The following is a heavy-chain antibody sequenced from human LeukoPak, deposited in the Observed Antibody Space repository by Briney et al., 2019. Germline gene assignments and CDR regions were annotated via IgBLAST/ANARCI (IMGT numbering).Heavy chain of an antibody. CDR1: GFTFSSYW. V-gene: IGHV3-7*01. CDR3: AREYYYDSSGYYYLFLFVPYFDY. D-gene: IGHD3-22*01. Sequence: GGSLRLSCAASGFTFSSYWMSWVRQAPGKGLEWVANIKQDGSEKYYVDSVKGRFTISRDNAKNSLYLQMNSLRAEDTAVYYCAREYYYDSSGYYYLFLFVPYFDYWGQGTLVTVSS. J-gene: IGHJ4*02. CDR2: IKQDGSEK.